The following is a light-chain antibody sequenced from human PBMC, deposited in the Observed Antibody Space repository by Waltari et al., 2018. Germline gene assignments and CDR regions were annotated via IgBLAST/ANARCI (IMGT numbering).Light chain of an antibody. CDR2: GNN. Sequence: QSVLTQPPSVSGDPGQRVTISCTGSSSNIGAGYDVHWYQQLPGTVPKLLIDGNNNRPSGVPDRFSGSKSGTSASLAITGLQAEDEGDYYCQSYDRSLSGWVFGGGTKLTVL. V-gene: IGLV1-40*01. CDR3: QSYDRSLSGWV. CDR1: SSNIGAGYD. J-gene: IGLJ3*02.